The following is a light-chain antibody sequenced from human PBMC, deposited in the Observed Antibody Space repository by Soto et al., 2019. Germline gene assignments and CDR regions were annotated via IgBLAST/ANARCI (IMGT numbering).Light chain of an antibody. CDR2: GAS. J-gene: IGKJ5*01. Sequence: EIVLTQSPATLSLSPGERATLSCRASQSISSFLAWYQQKPGQAPRLLIYGASNRATGIPARFSGSGSGTDFTLTISSLEPEDFAVYYCQQHFNGPITFGQGTRLAIK. V-gene: IGKV3-11*01. CDR3: QQHFNGPIT. CDR1: QSISSF.